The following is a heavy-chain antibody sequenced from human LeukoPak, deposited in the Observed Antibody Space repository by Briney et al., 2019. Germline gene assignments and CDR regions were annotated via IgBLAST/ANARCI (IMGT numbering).Heavy chain of an antibody. CDR1: GFTVSRNV. J-gene: IGHJ6*03. CDR2: IYSDDRA. Sequence: GGSLRLSCVASGFTVSRNVMSWVRQAPGKGLEWVSLIYSDDRAFYADSVKGRFTISRNSSKNTLFLQMSSLRPEDTAIYYCARDLAGFQEPRYYYYMDVWGKGTTVTVSS. CDR3: ARDLAGFQEPRYYYYMDV. V-gene: IGHV3-66*02. D-gene: IGHD1-14*01.